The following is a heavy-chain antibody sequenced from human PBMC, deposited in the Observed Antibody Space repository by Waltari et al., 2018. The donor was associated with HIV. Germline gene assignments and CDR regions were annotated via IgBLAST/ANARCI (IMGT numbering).Heavy chain of an antibody. CDR1: GYSFTSYW. V-gene: IGHV5-51*03. J-gene: IGHJ4*02. Sequence: ELQLVQSGAEVHKPGESLTISCTASGYSFTSYWTVWVPQMPGKGLEWMGIIYPGDSDTRYSPSFQGQVTISADKSISTAYLQWSSLKASDTAMYYCATSRSTYYDTGGYFDYWGQGTLVTVSS. CDR3: ATSRSTYYDTGGYFDY. CDR2: IYPGDSDT. D-gene: IGHD3-22*01.